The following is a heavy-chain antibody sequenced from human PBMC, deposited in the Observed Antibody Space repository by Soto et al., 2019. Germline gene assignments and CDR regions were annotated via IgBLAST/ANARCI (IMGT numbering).Heavy chain of an antibody. D-gene: IGHD4-17*01. J-gene: IGHJ4*02. CDR1: GGSISSGDYY. V-gene: IGHV4-30-4*01. CDR2: IYYSGST. CDR3: ARVALYGNYGFGGYYFDY. Sequence: QVQLQESGPGLVKPSQTLSLTCTVSGGSISSGDYYWSWIRQPPGKGLEWIGYIYYSGSTYYNPSLKIRVTISVDTSKNQFSLKLSSGTAADTAVYYCARVALYGNYGFGGYYFDYWGQGTLVTVSS.